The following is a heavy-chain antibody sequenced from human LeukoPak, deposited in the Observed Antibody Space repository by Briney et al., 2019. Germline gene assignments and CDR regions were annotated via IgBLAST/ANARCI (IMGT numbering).Heavy chain of an antibody. V-gene: IGHV1-24*01. Sequence: GASVKVSCKVSGYTLTELSMHWVRQAPGKGLEWMGGFDPEDGETIYAQKFQGRVTMTEDTSTDTAYMELSSLRSEDTAVYYCATLLLDGPGSHRFDIWGQGTMVTVSS. CDR3: ATLLLDGPGSHRFDI. D-gene: IGHD5-24*01. CDR2: FDPEDGET. CDR1: GYTLTELS. J-gene: IGHJ3*02.